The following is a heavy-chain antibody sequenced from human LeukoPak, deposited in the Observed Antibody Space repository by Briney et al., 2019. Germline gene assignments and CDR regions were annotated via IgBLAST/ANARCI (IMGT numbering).Heavy chain of an antibody. CDR2: IYYSGST. CDR3: ARAYSSSWEQNWYFDL. J-gene: IGHJ2*01. CDR1: GGSISSYY. V-gene: IGHV4-59*01. D-gene: IGHD6-13*01. Sequence: SETLSLTCTVSGGSISSYYWSWIRQPPGKGLEWIGYIYYSGSTNYNPSLKSRVTISVDTSKNQFSLKLSSVTAADTAVYYCARAYSSSWEQNWYFDLWGRGTLVTVS.